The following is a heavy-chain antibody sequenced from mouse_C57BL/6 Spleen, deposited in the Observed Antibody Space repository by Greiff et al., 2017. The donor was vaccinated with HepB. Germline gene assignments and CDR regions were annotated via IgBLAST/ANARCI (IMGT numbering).Heavy chain of an antibody. CDR3: ARGRGYGSSNWYFDV. J-gene: IGHJ1*03. V-gene: IGHV5-4*03. D-gene: IGHD1-1*01. CDR2: ISDGGSYT. CDR1: GFTFSSYA. Sequence: EVKVEESGGGLVKPGGSLKLSCAASGFTFSSYAMSWVRQTPEKRLEWVATISDGGSYTYYPDNVKGRFTISRDNAKNNLYLQMSHLKSEDTAMYYCARGRGYGSSNWYFDVWGTGTTVTVSS.